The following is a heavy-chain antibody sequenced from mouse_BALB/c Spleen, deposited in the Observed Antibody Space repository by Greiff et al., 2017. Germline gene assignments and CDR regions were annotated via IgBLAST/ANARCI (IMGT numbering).Heavy chain of an antibody. Sequence: QVQLKESGPGLVAPSQSLSISCTVSGFSFTSYGVHWVRQPPGKGLEWLGVICAGGSTNYNSALMSRLSISKDNSKSQVFLKMNSLQTDDTAMYYCARERGTVMDYWGQGTSVTVSS. J-gene: IGHJ4*01. CDR2: ICAGGST. CDR1: GFSFTSYG. D-gene: IGHD2-14*01. V-gene: IGHV2-9*02. CDR3: ARERGTVMDY.